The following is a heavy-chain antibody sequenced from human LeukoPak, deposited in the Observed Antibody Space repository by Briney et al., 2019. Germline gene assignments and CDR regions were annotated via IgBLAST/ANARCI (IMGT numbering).Heavy chain of an antibody. CDR3: AKDLNTVVMQYFDS. J-gene: IGHJ4*02. CDR2: IRYDAKTE. Sequence: PGGSLRLSCTGSGFPFTSYGTHWVRQTPRRGLEWVAFIRYDAKTEYYADSVKGRFTIAREDSHSTVHLHMKDLRPDDAAIYFCAKDLNTVVMQYFDSWGQGTLVSVSS. V-gene: IGHV3-30*02. CDR1: GFPFTSYG. D-gene: IGHD2-21*01.